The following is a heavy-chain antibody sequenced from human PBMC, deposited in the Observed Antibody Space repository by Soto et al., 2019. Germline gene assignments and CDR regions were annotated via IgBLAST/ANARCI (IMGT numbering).Heavy chain of an antibody. J-gene: IGHJ6*02. CDR1: GYTFTSYG. CDR2: ISAYNGNT. V-gene: IGHV1-18*01. D-gene: IGHD1-1*01. Sequence: QVQLVQSGAEVKKPGASVKVSCKASGYTFTSYGISWVRQAPGQGLEWMGWISAYNGNTNYAQKLQGRVTMTTDTSRSTDYMEQRSLRSDDTAVYYCARDMLGTNYGMDVWGQGTTVTVSS. CDR3: ARDMLGTNYGMDV.